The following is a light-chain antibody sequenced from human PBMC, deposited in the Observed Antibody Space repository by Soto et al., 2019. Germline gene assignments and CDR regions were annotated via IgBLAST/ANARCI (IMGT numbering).Light chain of an antibody. CDR2: DSS. Sequence: EIVRTQSPATLSLSAGERATLSCRASQSVSSDLAWYQQKPGQAPRLLIYDSSNRATGIPPRLSGSGSGTDFTLTISSIESEDFAVYYCQQRVNRVTFGGGTKVDIK. CDR1: QSVSSD. CDR3: QQRVNRVT. V-gene: IGKV3-11*01. J-gene: IGKJ4*01.